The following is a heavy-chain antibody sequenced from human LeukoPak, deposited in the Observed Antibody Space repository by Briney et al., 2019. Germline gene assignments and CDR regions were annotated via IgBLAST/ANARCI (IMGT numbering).Heavy chain of an antibody. CDR2: IYYSGST. CDR3: ARVARGAYCGGDCSHFDY. CDR1: GGSISSGGYY. J-gene: IGHJ4*02. D-gene: IGHD2-21*02. V-gene: IGHV4-31*03. Sequence: PSETLSLTCTVSGGSISSGGYYWSWIRQHPGKGLEWIGYIYYSGSTYYNPSLKSRVTISVDTSKNQFSLKLSSVTAADTAVYYCARVARGAYCGGDCSHFDYWGQGTLVTVSS.